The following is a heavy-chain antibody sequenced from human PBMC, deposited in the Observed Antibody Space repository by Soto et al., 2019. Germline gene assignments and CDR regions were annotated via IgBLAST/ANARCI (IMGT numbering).Heavy chain of an antibody. J-gene: IGHJ4*02. V-gene: IGHV1-69*01. D-gene: IGHD1-26*01. CDR1: GGTFSSYS. Sequence: QVQLVQSGAEVKKTGSSVKVSCKASGGTFSSYSINWVRQAPGQGLEWMGEIIPIFGTANYAQKFQGRVTMTADESTSTAYMELSSLRSEDTAVYYCARDGGRHSGGIDYWGQGSLVNVSS. CDR3: ARDGGRHSGGIDY. CDR2: IIPIFGTA.